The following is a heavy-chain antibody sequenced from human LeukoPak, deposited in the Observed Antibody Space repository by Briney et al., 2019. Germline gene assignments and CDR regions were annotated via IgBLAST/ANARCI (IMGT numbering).Heavy chain of an antibody. D-gene: IGHD3-16*01. Sequence: ASVKVSCKASGYTFTGYYMHWVRQAPGQALEWMGRLNPNSGGTNYAQKFQGRVTMTRDTSISTAYMELSRLRSDDTAVYYCARDPLPTHADDRIGGYWGQGTLVTVSS. CDR2: LNPNSGGT. CDR1: GYTFTGYY. V-gene: IGHV1-2*06. CDR3: ARDPLPTHADDRIGGY. J-gene: IGHJ4*02.